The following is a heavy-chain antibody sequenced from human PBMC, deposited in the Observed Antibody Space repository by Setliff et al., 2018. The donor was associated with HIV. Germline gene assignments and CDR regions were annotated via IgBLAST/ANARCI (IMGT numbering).Heavy chain of an antibody. V-gene: IGHV4-4*07. CDR3: ARDPGYTSGSTFHFDY. J-gene: IGHJ4*02. Sequence: SETLSLTCTVSGGSISSYYWNWIRQPADKELEWIGRIYTSGSTNYNPSLKSRVTMSVDTSKNQFSLRLSSVTAADTAVYYCARDPGYTSGSTFHFDYWGQGTLVTVSS. CDR1: GGSISSYY. D-gene: IGHD5-18*01. CDR2: IYTSGST.